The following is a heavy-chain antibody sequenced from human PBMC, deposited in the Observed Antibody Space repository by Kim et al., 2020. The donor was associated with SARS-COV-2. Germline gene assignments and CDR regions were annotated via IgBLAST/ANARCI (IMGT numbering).Heavy chain of an antibody. Sequence: YAQKLQGRATLTTDTSTGTAYMELRSLRSDDTAVYYCARHPYDSSGYYGYWGQGTLVTVSS. D-gene: IGHD3-22*01. CDR3: ARHPYDSSGYYGY. V-gene: IGHV1-18*01. J-gene: IGHJ4*02.